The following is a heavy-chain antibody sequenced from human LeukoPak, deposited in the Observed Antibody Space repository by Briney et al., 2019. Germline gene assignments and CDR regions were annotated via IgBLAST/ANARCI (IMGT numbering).Heavy chain of an antibody. Sequence: SGPTLVNPTQTLTLTCTFSGFSLSTSGVGVGWIRQPPGQALEWLALIYWDDDKRYSPSLKSRLTITKDTSKNQVVVTMTNMDPVDTATYYCAHRDYGDYYFDYWGQGTLVTVSS. CDR1: GFSLSTSGVG. D-gene: IGHD4-17*01. CDR2: IYWDDDK. CDR3: AHRDYGDYYFDY. V-gene: IGHV2-5*02. J-gene: IGHJ4*02.